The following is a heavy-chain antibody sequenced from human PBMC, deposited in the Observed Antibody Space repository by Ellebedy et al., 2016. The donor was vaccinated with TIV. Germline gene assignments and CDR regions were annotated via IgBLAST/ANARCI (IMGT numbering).Heavy chain of an antibody. D-gene: IGHD5-18*01. V-gene: IGHV3-23*01. CDR2: ISGGGGST. CDR3: AKDREGYSSGLLGY. J-gene: IGHJ4*02. CDR1: GFTFSSYA. Sequence: GGSLRLXXAASGFTFSSYAMSWVRQAPGKGLEWVSAISGGGGSTYYADSVKGRFTISRYNSKNTLYLQMNSLRAEDTAVYYCAKDREGYSSGLLGYWGQGTLVTVSS.